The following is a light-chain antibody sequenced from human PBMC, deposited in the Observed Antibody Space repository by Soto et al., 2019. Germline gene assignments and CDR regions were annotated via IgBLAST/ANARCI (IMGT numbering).Light chain of an antibody. CDR1: SGHSTYI. J-gene: IGLJ3*02. CDR2: LQYSGSY. V-gene: IGLV4-60*02. Sequence: QPVLTQSSSASASLGSSVKLTCTLSSGHSTYIIAWHQQQPGKAPRYLMRLQYSGSYNRGSGVPDRFSGSSSGADRYLTISDLQFEDEADYYCETWDSNTPWVFGGGTKLTVL. CDR3: ETWDSNTPWV.